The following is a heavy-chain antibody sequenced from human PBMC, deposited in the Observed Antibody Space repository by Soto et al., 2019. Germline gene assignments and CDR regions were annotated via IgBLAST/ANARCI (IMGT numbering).Heavy chain of an antibody. CDR2: ITNSGST. J-gene: IGHJ2*01. D-gene: IGHD2-21*01. Sequence: QVQLQESGPGLVKPSETLSLTCTVSGVSISTYYWSWIRQPPGKGLEWIGFITNSGSTTYNPSLKSRVTISVDTSRNQFSLELRSVTAADTAVYYCARDRYSSSFPYWYFDLWGRSTLVTVSS. V-gene: IGHV4-59*01. CDR1: GVSISTYY. CDR3: ARDRYSSSFPYWYFDL.